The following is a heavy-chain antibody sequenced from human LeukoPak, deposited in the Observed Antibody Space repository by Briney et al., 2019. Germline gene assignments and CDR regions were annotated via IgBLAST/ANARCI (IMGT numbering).Heavy chain of an antibody. CDR2: INHSGST. D-gene: IGHD6-19*01. CDR3: ARGSGAVAGTRVFDP. Sequence: PETLSLTCAVYGGSFSGYYWSWIRQPPGKGLEWIGEINHSGSTNYNPSLKSRVTISVDTSKNQFSLKLSSVTAADTAVYYCARGSGAVAGTRVFDPWGQGTLVTVSS. V-gene: IGHV4-34*01. J-gene: IGHJ5*02. CDR1: GGSFSGYY.